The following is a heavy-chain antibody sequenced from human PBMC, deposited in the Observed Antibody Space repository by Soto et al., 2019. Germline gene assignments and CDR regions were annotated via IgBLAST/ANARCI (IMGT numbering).Heavy chain of an antibody. Sequence: PSETLSLTCAVSGGSTRHSSYFWGWIRQPPGKGLEWIASVYYSGTPYYNPSLKSRVTISIATSKTQVSLNLNSLTAADTAVYYCARAKAPLYSSSWYWFDPWGQGALVTVSS. CDR3: ARAKAPLYSSSWYWFDP. V-gene: IGHV4-39*01. J-gene: IGHJ5*02. CDR1: GGSTRHSSYF. CDR2: VYYSGTP. D-gene: IGHD6-13*01.